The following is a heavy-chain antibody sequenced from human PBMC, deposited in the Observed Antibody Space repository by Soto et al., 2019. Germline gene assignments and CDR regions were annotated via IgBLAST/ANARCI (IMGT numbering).Heavy chain of an antibody. D-gene: IGHD3-10*01. CDR2: ISAYNGNT. CDR3: ARDQVEITMVRGHDHRGWYDP. V-gene: IGHV1-18*01. Sequence: GASVKVSCKASGYTFTSYGISWVRQAPGQGLEWMGWISAYNGNTNYAQKLQGRVTMTTDTSTSTAYMELRSLRSDDTAVYYCARDQVEITMVRGHDHRGWYDPWGQGTLVTVSS. CDR1: GYTFTSYG. J-gene: IGHJ5*02.